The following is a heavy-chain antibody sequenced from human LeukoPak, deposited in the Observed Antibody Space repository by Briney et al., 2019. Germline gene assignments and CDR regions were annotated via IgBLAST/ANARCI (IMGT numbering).Heavy chain of an antibody. Sequence: PGGSLRLSCAASGFIFDDYAMYWVRQAPGKGLEWVSGISWNSRSIDYADSVKGRFTISRDNAKTSLFLQMNSLTTDDTAFYYCARLTGAASGTYYFDFWGQGTLVTVSS. CDR1: GFIFDDYA. CDR3: ARLTGAASGTYYFDF. CDR2: ISWNSRSI. V-gene: IGHV3-9*01. D-gene: IGHD1-26*01. J-gene: IGHJ4*02.